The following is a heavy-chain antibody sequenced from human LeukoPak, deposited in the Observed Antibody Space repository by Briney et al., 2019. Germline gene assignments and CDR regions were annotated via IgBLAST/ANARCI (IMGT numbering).Heavy chain of an antibody. CDR1: GDSISSGDYY. J-gene: IGHJ4*02. Sequence: SETLSLTCSVSGDSISSGDYYWSWIRQPPGKGLEWIGYIYYSGNTYYNPSLKSRLTISIDASKSQFSLKLTSVTAADTAVYFCGRGENFDDYWGQGTLVTVSS. V-gene: IGHV4-30-4*01. CDR2: IYYSGNT. D-gene: IGHD3-9*01. CDR3: GRGENFDDY.